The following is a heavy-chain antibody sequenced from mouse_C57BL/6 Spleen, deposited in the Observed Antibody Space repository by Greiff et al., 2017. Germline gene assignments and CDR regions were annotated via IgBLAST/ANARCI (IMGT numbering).Heavy chain of an antibody. CDR1: GYTFTDYY. Sequence: VQLMESGAELVRPGASVKLSCKASGYTFTDYYINWVKQRPGQGLEWIARIYPGSGNTYYNEKFKGTATLTAEKSSSTAYMQLSSLTSEDSAVYFCASVGYWGQGTTLTVSA. CDR3: ASVGY. CDR2: IYPGSGNT. V-gene: IGHV1-76*01. J-gene: IGHJ2*01.